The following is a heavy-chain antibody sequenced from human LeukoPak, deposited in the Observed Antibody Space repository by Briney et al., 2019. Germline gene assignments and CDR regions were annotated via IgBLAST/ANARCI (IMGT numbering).Heavy chain of an antibody. V-gene: IGHV3-23*01. J-gene: IGHJ4*02. CDR1: GFTFSSYA. Sequence: GGSLRLSCAASGFTFSSYAMSWVRQAPGKGLEWVSAISGSGGSTYYADSVKGRFTISRDNSKNTLYLQMNSLRAEDTAVYYCAKDPPRRGYSASPQENWGQGILVTVSS. CDR2: ISGSGGST. D-gene: IGHD5-12*01. CDR3: AKDPPRRGYSASPQEN.